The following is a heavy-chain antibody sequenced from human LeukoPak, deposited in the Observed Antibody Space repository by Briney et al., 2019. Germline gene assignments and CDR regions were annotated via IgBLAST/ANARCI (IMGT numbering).Heavy chain of an antibody. Sequence: ASVKVSCKASGYTFTSYGISWVRQAPGQGLEWMGWISAYNGNTNYAQKLQGRVTMTTDTSTSTAYMELRSLRSDDTAVYYCARVAQKLERIAVAGTSERRANWYFDLWGRGTLVTVSS. J-gene: IGHJ2*01. CDR2: ISAYNGNT. D-gene: IGHD6-19*01. CDR1: GYTFTSYG. V-gene: IGHV1-18*01. CDR3: ARVAQKLERIAVAGTSERRANWYFDL.